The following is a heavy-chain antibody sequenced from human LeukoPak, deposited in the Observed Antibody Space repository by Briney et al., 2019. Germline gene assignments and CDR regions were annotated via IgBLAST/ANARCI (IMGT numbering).Heavy chain of an antibody. D-gene: IGHD2/OR15-2a*01. CDR1: GFTFVDFL. CDR3: TRGLLPGY. V-gene: IGHV3-49*04. CDR2: IRSNPYCGTT. J-gene: IGHJ4*02. Sequence: VQPGRSLRLSCTASGFTFVDFLLTWVRPAPGKGVVWVGFIRSNPYCGTTEYAASVKGRFTISRDDSKSIAYLQMNSLKTEDTAVYYCTRGLLPGYWGQGTLVTVSS.